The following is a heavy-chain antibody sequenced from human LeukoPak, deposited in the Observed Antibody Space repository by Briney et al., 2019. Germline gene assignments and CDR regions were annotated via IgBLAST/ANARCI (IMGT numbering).Heavy chain of an antibody. CDR2: IYYSGRT. D-gene: IGHD3-22*01. V-gene: IGHV4-59*08. J-gene: IGHJ4*02. CDR3: ARQDYYDSSGYPDY. Sequence: SETLSLTCTVSGGSIRSSYWSWIRQPPGKGLEWIGYIYYSGRTNYNPSLKSRVTISVDTSKNQFSLKLSSVTAADTAVYYRARQDYYDSSGYPDYWGQGTLVTVSS. CDR1: GGSIRSSY.